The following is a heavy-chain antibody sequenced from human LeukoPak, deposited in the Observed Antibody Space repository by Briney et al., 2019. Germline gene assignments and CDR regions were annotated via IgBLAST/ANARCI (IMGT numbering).Heavy chain of an antibody. V-gene: IGHV4-59*01. D-gene: IGHD1-26*01. J-gene: IGHJ5*02. CDR2: IYYSGGT. CDR3: VRSYGGLLNLFDP. Sequence: SESLSLTCTLSGGSLSSNYWSWIRQPPEEGLGWIGYIYYSGGTTYNPSLKSRATLPVDTSKHQFSLNLRSVTAATTAVYYCVRSYGGLLNLFDPWGPGNLGTGSP. CDR1: GGSLSSNY.